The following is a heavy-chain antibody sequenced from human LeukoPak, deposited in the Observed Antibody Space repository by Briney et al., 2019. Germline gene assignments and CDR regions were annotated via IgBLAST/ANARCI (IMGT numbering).Heavy chain of an antibody. J-gene: IGHJ3*02. D-gene: IGHD5-24*01. CDR1: GGTFSSYA. Sequence: SVKVSCKASGGTFSSYAISWVRRAPGQGLEWMGGIIPIFGTANYAQKFQGRVTITADKSTSTAYMELSSLRSEDTAVYYCAREGDGYNSGAFDIWGQGTMVTVSS. V-gene: IGHV1-69*06. CDR2: IIPIFGTA. CDR3: AREGDGYNSGAFDI.